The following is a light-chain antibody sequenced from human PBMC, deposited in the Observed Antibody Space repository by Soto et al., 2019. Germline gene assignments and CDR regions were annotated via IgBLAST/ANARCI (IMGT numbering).Light chain of an antibody. CDR3: CSYTSSDTYV. V-gene: IGLV2-14*01. J-gene: IGLJ1*01. CDR1: SSDVGLYDY. Sequence: QSVLTQPASVTGSPGQSITISCTGTSSDVGLYDYVSWYQQYPGKVPKLIIYEVSNRPSGISDRFSRSKSGNTASLTISRLQSEDEANYYCCSYTSSDTYVFGTGTKVTV. CDR2: EVS.